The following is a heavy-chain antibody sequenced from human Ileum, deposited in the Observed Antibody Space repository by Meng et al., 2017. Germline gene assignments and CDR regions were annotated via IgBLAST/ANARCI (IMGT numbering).Heavy chain of an antibody. CDR2: INSDGSRT. CDR1: GFTFSDYW. D-gene: IGHD1-1*01. CDR3: ALERRGKMFDF. J-gene: IGHJ4*02. V-gene: IGHV3-74*01. Sequence: GGSLRLSCAASGFTFSDYWMHWVRQAPGKGLVWVSRINSDGSRTVYADSVQGRFTISRDNAKNTLYLLMNSLRVEDTAVYFCALERRGKMFDFWGQGTLVTVSS.